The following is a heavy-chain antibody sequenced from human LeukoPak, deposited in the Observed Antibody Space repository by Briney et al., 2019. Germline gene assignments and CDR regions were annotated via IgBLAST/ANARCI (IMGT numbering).Heavy chain of an antibody. CDR2: MNPNSGNT. Sequence: GASVTVSCKASGYTFTSYDINWVRQATGQGLEWMGWMNPNSGNTGYAQKFQGRVTITRNTSISTAYMELSSLRSEDTAVYYCARVGDRHRYGAAYYYYYYMDVWGKGTTVTVSS. V-gene: IGHV1-8*03. CDR1: GYTFTSYD. J-gene: IGHJ6*03. CDR3: ARVGDRHRYGAAYYYYYYMDV. D-gene: IGHD2-21*01.